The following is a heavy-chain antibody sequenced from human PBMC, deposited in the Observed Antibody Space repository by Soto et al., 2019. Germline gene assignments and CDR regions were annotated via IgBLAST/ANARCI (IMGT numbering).Heavy chain of an antibody. CDR3: ASNRMVRGVIDY. CDR1: GFTFSRYW. Sequence: GGSLRLSCADSGFTFSRYWMSWVRQAPEKGLEWVANIKQDGSEKYYVDSVKGRFTISRDNAKNSLYLQMNSLRAEETAVYYCASNRMVRGVIDYWGQGTLVTVSS. D-gene: IGHD3-10*01. V-gene: IGHV3-7*01. J-gene: IGHJ4*02. CDR2: IKQDGSEK.